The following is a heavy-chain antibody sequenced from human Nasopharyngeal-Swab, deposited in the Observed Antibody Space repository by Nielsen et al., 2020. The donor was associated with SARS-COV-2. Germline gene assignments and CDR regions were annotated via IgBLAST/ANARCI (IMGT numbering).Heavy chain of an antibody. D-gene: IGHD3-3*01. CDR3: AREEGITIFGVVLNNYYYGMDV. Sequence: ASVKVSCKASGYTFTGYYMHWVRQDPGQGLEWMGWINPNSGGTNYAQKSQGRVTMTRDKSISTAYMELSRLRSDDTAVYYCAREEGITIFGVVLNNYYYGMDVWGQGTTVTVSS. V-gene: IGHV1-2*02. CDR1: GYTFTGYY. J-gene: IGHJ6*02. CDR2: INPNSGGT.